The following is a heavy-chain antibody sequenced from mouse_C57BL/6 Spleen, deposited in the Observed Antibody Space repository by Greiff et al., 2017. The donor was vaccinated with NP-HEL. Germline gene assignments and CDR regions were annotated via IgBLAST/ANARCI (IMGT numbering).Heavy chain of an antibody. CDR1: GFSLTSYG. CDR3: AKNGDYYGSSYAWFAY. J-gene: IGHJ3*01. CDR2: IWRGGST. D-gene: IGHD1-1*01. Sequence: VKLVESGPGLVQPSQSLSITCTVSGFSLTSYGVHWVRQSPGKGLEWLGVIWRGGSTDYNAAFMSRLSLTKDNSKSQVFFKMNSLQADDTAIYYCAKNGDYYGSSYAWFAYWGQGTLVTVSA. V-gene: IGHV2-5*01.